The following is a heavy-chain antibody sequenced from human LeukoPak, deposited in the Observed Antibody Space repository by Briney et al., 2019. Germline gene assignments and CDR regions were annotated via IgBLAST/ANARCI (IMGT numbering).Heavy chain of an antibody. CDR2: ISGSGGST. V-gene: IGHV3-23*01. Sequence: GGSLRLSCAASGFTFSSYAISWVRQAPGKGLEWVSAISGSGGSTYYADSVKGRFTISRDNSKNTLYLQMNSLRAEDTAVYYCASPSWHYYDSSGYYLDYWGQGTLVTVSS. J-gene: IGHJ4*02. CDR1: GFTFSSYA. D-gene: IGHD3-22*01. CDR3: ASPSWHYYDSSGYYLDY.